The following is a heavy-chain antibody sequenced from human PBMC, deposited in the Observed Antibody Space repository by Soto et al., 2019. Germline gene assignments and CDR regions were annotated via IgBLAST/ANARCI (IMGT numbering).Heavy chain of an antibody. Sequence: GASVKVSCKASGGNFRRYAISWVRQAPGQGLEWMGGILPIFGSPSHAQKFRDRVTITADESTSTAYLELTSLTSEDTAIYYCVSGDCTSSSCSYYFYGLDVWGQGTTVTVSS. V-gene: IGHV1-69*13. CDR2: ILPIFGSP. CDR1: GGNFRRYA. J-gene: IGHJ6*02. D-gene: IGHD2-2*01. CDR3: VSGDCTSSSCSYYFYGLDV.